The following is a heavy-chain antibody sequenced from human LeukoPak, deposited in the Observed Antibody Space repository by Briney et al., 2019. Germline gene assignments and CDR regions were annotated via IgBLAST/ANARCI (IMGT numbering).Heavy chain of an antibody. CDR3: ARARIAAHYYYYYMDV. D-gene: IGHD6-6*01. CDR1: GFTFSDYY. CDR2: ISSSGSTI. Sequence: GGSLRLSCAASGFTFSDYYMSWIRQAPGKGLEWVSYISSSGSTIYYADSVKGRFTISRDNAKNSLYLQMNSLRAEDTAVYYCARARIAAHYYYYYMDVWGKGTTVTVFS. V-gene: IGHV3-11*01. J-gene: IGHJ6*03.